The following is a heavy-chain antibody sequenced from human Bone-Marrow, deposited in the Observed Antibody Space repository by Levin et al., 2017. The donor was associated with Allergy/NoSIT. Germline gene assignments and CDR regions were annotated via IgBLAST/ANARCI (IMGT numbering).Heavy chain of an antibody. CDR1: GFTFSNSW. Sequence: LSLTCAASGFTFSNSWMSWVHQAPGKGLEWVANIKEDGSEKYYVDSVKGRFTISRDNAKNSLFVQMNSLRVEDTAVYYCARDQFRRATIGARWFDPWGQGTLVTVSS. J-gene: IGHJ5*02. V-gene: IGHV3-7*01. CDR3: ARDQFRRATIGARWFDP. D-gene: IGHD5-24*01. CDR2: IKEDGSEK.